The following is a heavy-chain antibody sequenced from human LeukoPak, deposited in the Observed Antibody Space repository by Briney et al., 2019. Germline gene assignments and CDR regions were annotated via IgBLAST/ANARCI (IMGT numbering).Heavy chain of an antibody. CDR3: ARHISYGDYLATFDY. CDR2: IDPSDSYT. D-gene: IGHD4-17*01. V-gene: IGHV5-10-1*01. Sequence: GESLKISGQGSGYSFISYWITGVGQLPGKGLEWLGRIDPSDSYTNYSPSFQGHVTISAEKSISTAYLQWSSLKASDTAMYYCARHISYGDYLATFDYWGQGTLVTVSS. J-gene: IGHJ4*02. CDR1: GYSFISYW.